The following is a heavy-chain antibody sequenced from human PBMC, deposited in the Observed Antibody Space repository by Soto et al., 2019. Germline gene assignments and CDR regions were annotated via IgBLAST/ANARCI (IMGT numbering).Heavy chain of an antibody. D-gene: IGHD3-22*01. CDR2: ISAYNGNT. CDR1: GYTFTSYG. Sequence: QVQLVQSGAEVKKPGASVKVSCKASGYTFTSYGISWVRQAPGQGLEWMGWISAYNGNTNYARKLQGRVTMTTDTSTSTAYMELRSLRSDDTAVYYCARVWPGVESSGFLDFDYWGQGTLVTVSS. J-gene: IGHJ4*02. V-gene: IGHV1-18*04. CDR3: ARVWPGVESSGFLDFDY.